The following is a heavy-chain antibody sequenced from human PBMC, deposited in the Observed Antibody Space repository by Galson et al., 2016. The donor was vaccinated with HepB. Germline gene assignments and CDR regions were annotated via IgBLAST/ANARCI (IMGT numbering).Heavy chain of an antibody. CDR2: IDPSDSYT. V-gene: IGHV5-10-1*01. D-gene: IGHD5-12*01. CDR1: GYSFPTYW. J-gene: IGHJ4*02. CDR3: ARGDLSGGYDPALHY. Sequence: QSGAEVKKPGESLRISCKGSGYSFPTYWISWVRQVPGKGLEWMGRIDPSDSYTNYSPSFQGHVTISAGKSISTAYLQWSSLKASDTAMYYCARGDLSGGYDPALHYWGQGTLITVSS.